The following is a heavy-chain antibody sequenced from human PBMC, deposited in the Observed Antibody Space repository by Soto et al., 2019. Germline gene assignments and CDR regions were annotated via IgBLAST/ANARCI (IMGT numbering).Heavy chain of an antibody. Sequence: PGGSLRLSCVGSGFTFSSYEMDWVRQAPGKGLQWVAYITSNGDTIHYTDSVKGRFTISRDNAKNSLSLQMNSLRAEDTAIYYCARGGYYFDSSGYFLSYYGLDVWGQGTTVTAP. J-gene: IGHJ6*02. CDR3: ARGGYYFDSSGYFLSYYGLDV. CDR2: ITSNGDTI. V-gene: IGHV3-48*03. CDR1: GFTFSSYE. D-gene: IGHD3-22*01.